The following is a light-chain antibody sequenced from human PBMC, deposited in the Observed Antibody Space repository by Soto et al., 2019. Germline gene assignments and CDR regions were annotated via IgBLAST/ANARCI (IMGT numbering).Light chain of an antibody. CDR3: QHYNNWPLT. V-gene: IGKV3-15*01. CDR2: DAS. J-gene: IGKJ4*01. CDR1: QSISGT. Sequence: EIVMTQSPATLSVSPGGRATLSCRASQSISGTLAWYQQKPGQAPRLLIYDASTRATGAPARFTGSGSGTEFTLTISSLQSEDLAVYYCQHYNNWPLTFGGGTKVDIK.